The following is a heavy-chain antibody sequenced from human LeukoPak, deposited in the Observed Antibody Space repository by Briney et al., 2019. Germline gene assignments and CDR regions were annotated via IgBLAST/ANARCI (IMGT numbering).Heavy chain of an antibody. CDR2: ISAYNGNT. J-gene: IGHJ4*02. CDR3: ARSIAARQILDY. V-gene: IGHV1-18*01. Sequence: ASVKVSCKASGCTFTSYGITWVRQAPGQGLEWMGWISAYNGNTNYAQKLQGRVTMTTDTSTSTAYMELRSLRSDDTAVYYCARSIAARQILDYWGQGTLVTVSS. D-gene: IGHD6-6*01. CDR1: GCTFTSYG.